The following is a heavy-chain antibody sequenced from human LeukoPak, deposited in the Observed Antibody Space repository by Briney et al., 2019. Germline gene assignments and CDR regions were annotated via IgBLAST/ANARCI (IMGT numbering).Heavy chain of an antibody. CDR3: ARGRSFKFDY. CDR2: INHSGST. J-gene: IGHJ4*02. D-gene: IGHD6-13*01. Sequence: SETLSLTCAVYGGSFSGYYWSWIRQPPGKGLEWIGEINHSGSTNYNPSLKSRVTISVDTSKNQFSLKLSSVTAADTAVYYCARGRSFKFDYWGQGTLVTVSS. V-gene: IGHV4-34*01. CDR1: GGSFSGYY.